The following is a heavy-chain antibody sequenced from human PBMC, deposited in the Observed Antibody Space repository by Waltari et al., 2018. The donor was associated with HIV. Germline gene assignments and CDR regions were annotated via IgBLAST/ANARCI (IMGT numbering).Heavy chain of an antibody. Sequence: EVKLVESGGGLAQPGGSLRLSCISSDFIFTTYWMSWVRQAPGKGLEWVAKIKQDGSQKDDVDSVKGRFTISRDNARNSLFLQMNNLRAEDTAIYYCAKGAFSGGGDCLDYWGQGTLVTVSS. CDR2: IKQDGSQK. CDR3: AKGAFSGGGDCLDY. CDR1: DFIFTTYW. V-gene: IGHV3-7*01. D-gene: IGHD2-21*02. J-gene: IGHJ4*02.